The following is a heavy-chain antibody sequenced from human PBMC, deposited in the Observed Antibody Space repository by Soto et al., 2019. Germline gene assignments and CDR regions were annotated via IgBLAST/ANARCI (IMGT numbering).Heavy chain of an antibody. Sequence: EVQLLESGGGLVQPGGSLRLSCAASGCTFSIYAMSWVRQAPGNVLECVSAISGSGSSTYYADSVKGRFTISRDNSKNTLYLQMNSLRAEDTAVYYCAKVPGSCSCGSGYASPIDYCGKGTLVTLSS. CDR1: GCTFSIYA. D-gene: IGHD2-15*01. CDR2: ISGSGSST. V-gene: IGHV3-23*01. CDR3: AKVPGSCSCGSGYASPIDY. J-gene: IGHJ4*02.